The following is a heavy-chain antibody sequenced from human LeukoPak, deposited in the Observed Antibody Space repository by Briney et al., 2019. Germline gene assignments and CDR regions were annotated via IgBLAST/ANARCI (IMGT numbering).Heavy chain of an antibody. CDR1: GFTFRSYG. CDR3: AKDRSIVATIGIDY. D-gene: IGHD5-12*01. CDR2: IWYDGSNK. Sequence: GRSLRLSCAASGFTFRSYGMHWVRQAPGKGLEWAAVIWYDGSNKYYADSVKGRFTISRDNSKNTLYLQMNSLRAEDTAVYYCAKDRSIVATIGIDYWGQGTLVTVSS. V-gene: IGHV3-33*06. J-gene: IGHJ4*02.